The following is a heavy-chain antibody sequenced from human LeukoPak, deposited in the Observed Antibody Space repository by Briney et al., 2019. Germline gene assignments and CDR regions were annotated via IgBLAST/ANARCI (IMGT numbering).Heavy chain of an antibody. J-gene: IGHJ3*02. V-gene: IGHV1-2*02. D-gene: IGHD5-12*01. CDR3: ARDLGEMATPRGI. CDR2: INPNSGGT. CDR1: GYTFTGYY. Sequence: GASVKVSCKASGYTFTGYYMHWVRQAPGQGLEWMGWINPNSGGTNYAQKFQGRVTMTRDTSISTAYMELSRLRSDDTAVYYCARDLGEMATPRGIWGQGTTVTVSS.